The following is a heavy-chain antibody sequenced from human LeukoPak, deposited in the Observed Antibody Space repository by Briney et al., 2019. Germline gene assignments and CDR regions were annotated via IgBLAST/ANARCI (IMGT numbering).Heavy chain of an antibody. CDR1: GFTFSSYW. D-gene: IGHD6-19*01. CDR2: INQDGSEK. J-gene: IGHJ1*01. Sequence: GGSLRLSCAASGFTFSSYWITWVRQAPGKGLEWVANINQDGSEKCYVDSVKGRFTISRDNANNFLYLQMNSLRAEDTALYYCARAYKDRSLAGKKEFFQHWGQGTLVTVSS. CDR3: ARAYKDRSLAGKKEFFQH. V-gene: IGHV3-7*03.